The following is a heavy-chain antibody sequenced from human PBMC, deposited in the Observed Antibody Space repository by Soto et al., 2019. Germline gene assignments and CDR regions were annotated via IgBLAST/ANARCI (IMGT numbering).Heavy chain of an antibody. CDR1: GGTFSSYG. J-gene: IGHJ4*02. Sequence: QVQLVQSGAEVKKPGSSVKVSCKASGGTFSSYGISWVRQAPGQGLEWMGGTIPNFGTAHDALKFQGRVTISADESTSTAYMELSSLRYEDRAVYSFARIRSDSSSYYLDYWGQGTPVTVSS. V-gene: IGHV1-69*12. CDR3: ARIRSDSSSYYLDY. CDR2: TIPNFGTA. D-gene: IGHD3-22*01.